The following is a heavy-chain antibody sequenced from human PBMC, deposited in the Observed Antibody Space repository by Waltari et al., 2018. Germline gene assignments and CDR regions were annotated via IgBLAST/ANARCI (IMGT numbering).Heavy chain of an antibody. D-gene: IGHD4-17*01. CDR3: ARNNDYGGNGWFDY. Sequence: QVQLVESGGGVVQPGRSLRLSLAASGFIFSSYGMHWVRQAPGKGLEWVAVIWYDGTNKYYADSVKGRFTISRDNSKNTLYLQMNSLRAEDTAVYYCARNNDYGGNGWFDYWGQGTLVTVSS. CDR2: IWYDGTNK. V-gene: IGHV3-33*01. J-gene: IGHJ4*02. CDR1: GFIFSSYG.